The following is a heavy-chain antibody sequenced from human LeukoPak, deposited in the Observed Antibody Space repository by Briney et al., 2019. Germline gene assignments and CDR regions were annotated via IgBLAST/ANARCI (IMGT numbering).Heavy chain of an antibody. CDR1: GGSFSGYY. Sequence: PSETLSLTCAVYGGSFSGYYWSWIRQPPGKGLEWIGEINHSGSTNYNPSLKSRVTVSLDTSKNQFSLKLSSVTAADTAIYYCARGGRSGNYGYYFDYWGQGTLVPVSS. D-gene: IGHD1-26*01. V-gene: IGHV4-34*01. CDR2: INHSGST. J-gene: IGHJ4*02. CDR3: ARGGRSGNYGYYFDY.